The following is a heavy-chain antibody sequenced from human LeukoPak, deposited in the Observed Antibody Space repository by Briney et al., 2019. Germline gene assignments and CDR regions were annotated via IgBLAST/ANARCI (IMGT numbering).Heavy chain of an antibody. D-gene: IGHD3-10*01. CDR1: GFTFSTYA. V-gene: IGHV3-23*01. Sequence: RPGGSLRLSCAASGFTFSTYAMSWVRQAPGNGLEWVSAISGSGGGTYYADSVKGRFTISRDNSENTLSLQMNSLRAEDTAVFYCARSIYASGSYYAFDIWGQGTMVTVSS. J-gene: IGHJ3*02. CDR2: ISGSGGGT. CDR3: ARSIYASGSYYAFDI.